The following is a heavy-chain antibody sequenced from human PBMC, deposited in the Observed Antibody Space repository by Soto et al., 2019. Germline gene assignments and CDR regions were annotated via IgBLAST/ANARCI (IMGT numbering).Heavy chain of an antibody. CDR1: GYTFTSYA. CDR3: ARGYSSSWYYYFDY. D-gene: IGHD6-13*01. J-gene: IGHJ4*02. V-gene: IGHV1-3*01. CDR2: INAGNGNT. Sequence: ASVKVSCKASGYTFTSYAMYWVRQAPGQRLEWMGWINAGNGNTKYSQKFQGRVTITRDTSASTAYMELSSLRSEDTAVYYCARGYSSSWYYYFDYWGQGTLVTVSS.